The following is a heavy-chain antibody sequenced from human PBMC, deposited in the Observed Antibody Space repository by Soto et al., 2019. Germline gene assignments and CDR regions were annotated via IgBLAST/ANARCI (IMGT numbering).Heavy chain of an antibody. CDR3: ARRGEGGSYYYFDY. J-gene: IGHJ4*02. D-gene: IGHD1-26*01. V-gene: IGHV1-69*13. CDR1: GGTFSSYA. Sequence: VASVKVSCKASGGTFSSYAISWVRQAPGQGLEWMGGIIPIFGTANYAQKFQGRVTITADESTSTAYMELSSLRSEDTAVYYCARRGEGGSYYYFDYWGQGTRVTVSS. CDR2: IIPIFGTA.